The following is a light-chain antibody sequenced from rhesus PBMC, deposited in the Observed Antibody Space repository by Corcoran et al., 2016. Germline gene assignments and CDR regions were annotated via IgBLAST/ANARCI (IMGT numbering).Light chain of an antibody. CDR3: QQGNRNPWT. J-gene: IGKJ1*01. CDR2: YAN. Sequence: DIQMSQSPSSLSASVGDRVTITCWASQGISSYLNWYQPKLGKAPKLLIYYANSLSSGVPSRVSGSGAGTDCTTTSSSLQPEDFATDDCQQGNRNPWTFGQGTKVEIK. CDR1: QGISSY. V-gene: IGKV1-32*02.